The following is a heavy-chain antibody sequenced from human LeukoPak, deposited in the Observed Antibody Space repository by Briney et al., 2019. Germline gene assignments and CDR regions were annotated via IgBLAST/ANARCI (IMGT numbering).Heavy chain of an antibody. J-gene: IGHJ4*02. Sequence: GGSLRLSRVASGFSFSSYWIHWVRQVPGTGLIWVSRINGDGSTRTYADSVQGRFTISRDNAENTLFLEMSGLRADDTAEYYCVREMKYRVLVAGTLVNFYYWGQGTVVTVSS. CDR1: GFSFSSYW. CDR2: INGDGSTR. D-gene: IGHD2-15*01. V-gene: IGHV3-74*01. CDR3: VREMKYRVLVAGTLVNFYY.